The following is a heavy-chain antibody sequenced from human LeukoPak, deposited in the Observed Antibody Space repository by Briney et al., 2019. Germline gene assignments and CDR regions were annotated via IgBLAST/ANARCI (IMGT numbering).Heavy chain of an antibody. V-gene: IGHV3-21*01. D-gene: IGHD3-16*01. J-gene: IGHJ6*03. CDR1: GFGFSSYS. Sequence: GGSLRLSCAASGFGFSSYSINWLRQAPGKGLEWVSSISTSSSYIYYADSVKGRFTISRDNAKNSLYLQMNSLRAEDTAVYYCARGGDHPTYLFQYMDVWGKGTTVTVSS. CDR3: ARGGDHPTYLFQYMDV. CDR2: ISTSSSYI.